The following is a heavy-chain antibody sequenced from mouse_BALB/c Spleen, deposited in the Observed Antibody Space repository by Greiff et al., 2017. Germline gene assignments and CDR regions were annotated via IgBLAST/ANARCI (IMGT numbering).Heavy chain of an antibody. CDR2: ISCYNGAT. D-gene: IGHD1-1*01. CDR3: ARSRGGSSYGAMDY. CDR1: GYSFTGYY. Sequence: LVKTGASVKISCKASGYSFTGYYMHWVKQSHGKSLEWIGYISCYNGATSYNQKFKGKATFTVDTSSSTAYMQFNSLTSEDSAVYYCARSRGGSSYGAMDYWGQGTSVTVSS. V-gene: IGHV1S34*01. J-gene: IGHJ4*01.